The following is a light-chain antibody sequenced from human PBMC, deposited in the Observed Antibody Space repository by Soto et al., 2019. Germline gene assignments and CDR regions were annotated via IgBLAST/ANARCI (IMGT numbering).Light chain of an antibody. Sequence: QSALAQPASVSGSPGQSIAISCTGTSSDLGSYNFVSWYQQRPGKAPKLMIYEATKRPSGVSNRFSGSISGNTASLTISGLQAEDEADYYCCSYAASSTSVVFGGGTQLTVL. CDR1: SSDLGSYNF. J-gene: IGLJ2*01. V-gene: IGLV2-23*01. CDR2: EAT. CDR3: CSYAASSTSVV.